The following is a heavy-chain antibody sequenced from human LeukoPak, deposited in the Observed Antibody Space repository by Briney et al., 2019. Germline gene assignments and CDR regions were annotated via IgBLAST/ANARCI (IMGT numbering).Heavy chain of an antibody. CDR1: GLPFCRYA. V-gene: IGHV3-23*01. Sequence: WGSLTLSCAASGLPFCRYALRWVRQAPGKGLEWVSPISGSGGSTYYAVSVQGRFTISRDDSKNTLYLQMNSLRAEDTAVYYCERVMVRGVIDYWGQGTLVTVSS. D-gene: IGHD3-10*01. CDR3: ERVMVRGVIDY. CDR2: ISGSGGST. J-gene: IGHJ4*02.